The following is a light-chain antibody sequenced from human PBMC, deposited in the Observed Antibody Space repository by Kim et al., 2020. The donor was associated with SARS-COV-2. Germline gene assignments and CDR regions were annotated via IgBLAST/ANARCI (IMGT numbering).Light chain of an antibody. CDR1: GSNINNA. Sequence: KATCPLNGSNINNALAWLQQQPEKGPRYLMKVNVDGSHIKGDGVPDRFSGSSSGAERYLTISSLQSEDEADYYCQTWGTGMVFGGGTQLTVL. CDR3: QTWGTGMV. J-gene: IGLJ2*01. CDR2: VNVDGSH. V-gene: IGLV4-69*01.